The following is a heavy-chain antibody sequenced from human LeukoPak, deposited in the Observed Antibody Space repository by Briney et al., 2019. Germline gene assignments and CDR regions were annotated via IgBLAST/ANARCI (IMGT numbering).Heavy chain of an antibody. CDR2: MYFGGGT. J-gene: IGHJ6*02. V-gene: IGHV4-59*01. D-gene: IGHD2-2*01. CDR3: AGYIVVLPAGRDYYGVDV. CDR1: GGSISSYQ. Sequence: SETLSLTCAVSGGSISSYQWTWLRQTPEKGLEWIGNMYFGGGTDYNPSLMSRVSTSVDTSKNQFSLKLTSVTAADTAVYFCAGYIVVLPAGRDYYGVDVWGQGTTVTVSS.